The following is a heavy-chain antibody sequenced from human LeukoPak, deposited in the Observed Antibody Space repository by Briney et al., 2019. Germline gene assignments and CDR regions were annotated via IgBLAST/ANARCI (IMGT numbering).Heavy chain of an antibody. CDR3: ARVRSDSGGWYEFDY. CDR1: GFRVSSNY. J-gene: IGHJ4*02. CDR2: IYTGGDT. Sequence: PGGSLRLSCAASGFRVSSNYMGWVRPVSGKGRWWVSVIYTGGDTYYADSVKGRFTISRDDSKNTGFLQMSSLRAEDTAVYYCARVRSDSGGWYEFDYWGQGTLVTVSS. V-gene: IGHV3-53*01. D-gene: IGHD6-19*01.